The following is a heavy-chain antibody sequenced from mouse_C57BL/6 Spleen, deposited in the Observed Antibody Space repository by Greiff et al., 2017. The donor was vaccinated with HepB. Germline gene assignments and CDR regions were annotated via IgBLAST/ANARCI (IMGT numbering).Heavy chain of an antibody. Sequence: QVQLQQPGAELVKPGASVKLSCKASGYTFTSYWMHWVKQRPGQGLEWIGMIHPNSGSTNYNEKFKSKATLTVDKSSSTAYMQLSSLTSEDSAVYYCASYYSIYYFDYWGQGTTLTVSS. V-gene: IGHV1-64*01. J-gene: IGHJ2*01. D-gene: IGHD2-12*01. CDR2: IHPNSGST. CDR1: GYTFTSYW. CDR3: ASYYSIYYFDY.